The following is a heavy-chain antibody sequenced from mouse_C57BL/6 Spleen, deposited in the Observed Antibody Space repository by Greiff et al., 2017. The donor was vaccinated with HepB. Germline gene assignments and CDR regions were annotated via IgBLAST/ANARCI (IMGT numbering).Heavy chain of an antibody. J-gene: IGHJ1*03. V-gene: IGHV5-12*01. CDR1: GFTFSDYY. CDR3: ARHGNYGSSHWYFDV. Sequence: EVQVVESGGGLVQPGGSLKLSCAASGFTFSDYYMYWVRQTPEKRLEWVAYISNGGGSTYYPDTVKGRFTISRDNAKNTLYLQMSRLKSEDTAMYYCARHGNYGSSHWYFDVWGTGTTVTVSS. D-gene: IGHD1-1*01. CDR2: ISNGGGST.